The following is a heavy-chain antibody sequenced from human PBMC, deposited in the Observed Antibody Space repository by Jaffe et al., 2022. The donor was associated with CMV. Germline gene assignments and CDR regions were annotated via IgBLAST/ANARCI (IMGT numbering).Heavy chain of an antibody. J-gene: IGHJ4*02. Sequence: EVQLVESGGGLVQPGGSLRLSCAASGFTFSSYWMSWVRQAPGKGLEWVANIKQDGSEKYYVDSVKGRFTISRDNAKNSLYLQMNSLRAEDTAVYYCARARTFPKVVGALFDYWGQGTLVTVSS. CDR2: IKQDGSEK. D-gene: IGHD1-26*01. CDR1: GFTFSSYW. CDR3: ARARTFPKVVGALFDY. V-gene: IGHV3-7*01.